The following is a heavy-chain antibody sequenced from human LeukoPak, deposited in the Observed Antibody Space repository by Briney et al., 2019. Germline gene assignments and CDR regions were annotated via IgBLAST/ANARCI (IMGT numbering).Heavy chain of an antibody. CDR3: ARVNINNWHSCDY. CDR2: IYHSGSP. Sequence: SEPLSLTCAVSGGSISSNNWWGWVRQPPGKGLEWIGEIYHSGSPNYNPSLKSRVTISVDKSRNHFSLNLSSVTAADTAVYYCARVNINNWHSCDYWGQGTLVTVSS. J-gene: IGHJ4*02. V-gene: IGHV4-4*02. D-gene: IGHD1-1*01. CDR1: GGSISSNNW.